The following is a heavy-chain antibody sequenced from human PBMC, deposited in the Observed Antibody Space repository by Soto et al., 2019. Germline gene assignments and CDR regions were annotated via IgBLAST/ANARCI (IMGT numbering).Heavy chain of an antibody. CDR3: ASSYDYIWGSYRRDYYYYMDV. Sequence: SETLSLTCAVSSGSISSSNWWSWVRQPPGKGLEWIGEIYHSGSTNYNPSLKSRVTISVDKSKNQFSLKLSSVTAADTAVYYFASSYDYIWGSYRRDYYYYMDVWGKGTTVTVSS. V-gene: IGHV4-4*02. J-gene: IGHJ6*03. CDR1: SGSISSSNW. D-gene: IGHD3-16*02. CDR2: IYHSGST.